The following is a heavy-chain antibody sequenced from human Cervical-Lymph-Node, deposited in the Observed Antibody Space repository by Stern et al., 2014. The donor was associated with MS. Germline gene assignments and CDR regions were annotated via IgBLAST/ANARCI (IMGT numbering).Heavy chain of an antibody. CDR2: IYTSGST. CDR3: ARAGYYHETTRAYDI. Sequence: QVQLQESGPGLVKPSETLSLTCSVSGGSISSYYWSWIRQPAGKGLEWIGRIYTSGSTNYNPSLRSRVPMSVDTSKTQLSLKLSSVTAADTAVYYCARAGYYHETTRAYDIWGQGTMVTVSS. D-gene: IGHD3-22*01. CDR1: GGSISSYY. V-gene: IGHV4-4*07. J-gene: IGHJ3*02.